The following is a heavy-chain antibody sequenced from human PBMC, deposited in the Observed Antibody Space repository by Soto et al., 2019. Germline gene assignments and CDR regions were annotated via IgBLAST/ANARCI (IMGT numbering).Heavy chain of an antibody. V-gene: IGHV1-69*08. CDR2: IIPIFGIA. J-gene: IGHJ6*02. Sequence: QVQLVQSGAEVKKPGSSVKVSCKASGGTFSRYSITWVRQAPGHGLEWIGRIIPIFGIASYAQKSPGRLTITADEYTSTAYMELSSLRSDDTAVYYCAREDRDRQTGLVPAAIDGMDVWGQGTTVTVSS. CDR3: AREDRDRQTGLVPAAIDGMDV. CDR1: GGTFSRYS. D-gene: IGHD2-2*01.